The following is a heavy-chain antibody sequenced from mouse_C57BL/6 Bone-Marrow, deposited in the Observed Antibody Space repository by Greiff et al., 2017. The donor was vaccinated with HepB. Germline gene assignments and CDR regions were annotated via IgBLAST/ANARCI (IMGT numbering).Heavy chain of an antibody. D-gene: IGHD2-5*01. CDR1: GFTFSSYG. CDR2: ISSGGSYT. CDR3: ANSDYGRFAY. Sequence: DVHLVESGGDLVKPGGSLKLSCAASGFTFSSYGMSWVRQTPDKRLEWVATISSGGSYTYYPDSVKGRYTISRDNAKNTPYLQMSSLKSEDTAMYYCANSDYGRFAYWGQGTLVTVSA. J-gene: IGHJ3*01. V-gene: IGHV5-6*01.